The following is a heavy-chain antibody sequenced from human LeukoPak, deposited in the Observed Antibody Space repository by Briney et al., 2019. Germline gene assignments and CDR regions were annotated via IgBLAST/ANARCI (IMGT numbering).Heavy chain of an antibody. CDR1: GYTFTSYD. D-gene: IGHD3-22*01. J-gene: IGHJ4*02. V-gene: IGHV1-8*01. CDR2: MNPNSGNT. Sequence: GASVKVSCKASGYTFTSYDINWVRQATGQGLEWMGWMNPNSGNTGYAQTFQGRVTMARNTSISTAYIELSSLRSEDTAVYYCARVMRSRYYYDSSGLNPGDWGQGTLVTVSS. CDR3: ARVMRSRYYYDSSGLNPGD.